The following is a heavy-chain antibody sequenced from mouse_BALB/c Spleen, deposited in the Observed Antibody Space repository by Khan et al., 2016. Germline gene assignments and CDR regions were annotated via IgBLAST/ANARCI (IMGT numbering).Heavy chain of an antibody. V-gene: IGHV3-2*02. CDR3: SRSGNYFDY. CDR1: GYSITSAFA. CDR2: ISSSGIT. Sequence: EVQLQESGPGLVKPSQSLSLTCTVTGYSITSAFAWNWIRQFPGNKLEWMGYISSSGITGYNPSLKSRISITRDTSKNQFFLQLISVTTGDSATYYCSRSGNYFDYWGQGTTLAVSS. J-gene: IGHJ2*01. D-gene: IGHD1-1*02.